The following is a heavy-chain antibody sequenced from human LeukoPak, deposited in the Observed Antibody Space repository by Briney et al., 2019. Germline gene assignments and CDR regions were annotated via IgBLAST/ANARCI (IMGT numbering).Heavy chain of an antibody. Sequence: GGSLRLSCAASGFTFISYAMSWVRQAPGKGLEWVSVISGNGGSTHYADSAKGRFTISRDNSKNTLYLQMSSLRAEDTAVYYCAKERPVFDYWGQGTLVTVSS. D-gene: IGHD1-14*01. V-gene: IGHV3-23*01. CDR1: GFTFISYA. CDR3: AKERPVFDY. CDR2: ISGNGGST. J-gene: IGHJ4*02.